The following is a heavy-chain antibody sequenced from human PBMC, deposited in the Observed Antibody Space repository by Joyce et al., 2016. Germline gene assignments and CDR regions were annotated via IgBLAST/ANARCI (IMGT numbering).Heavy chain of an antibody. CDR2: IQQEGSDK. D-gene: IGHD3-10*01. Sequence: EVQLVESGGGLVQPGGSLRLSCAASGFSFSHYWMSWVRQAPGKGLEWVATIQQEGSDKYYVDSVKGRFTISRDNAENSLYLQLNSLRAEDTAVYYCANSGGGYVGVSVDYWGQGTLVTVSS. CDR3: ANSGGGYVGVSVDY. CDR1: GFSFSHYW. V-gene: IGHV3-7*03. J-gene: IGHJ4*02.